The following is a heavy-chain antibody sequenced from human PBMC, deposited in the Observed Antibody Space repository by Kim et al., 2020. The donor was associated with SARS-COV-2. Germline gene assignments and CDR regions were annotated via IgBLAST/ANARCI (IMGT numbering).Heavy chain of an antibody. CDR2: IYYSGST. CDR1: GGSISSGGYY. V-gene: IGHV4-31*03. D-gene: IGHD2-21*02. J-gene: IGHJ4*02. Sequence: SETLSLTCTVSGGSISSGGYYWSWIRQHPGKGLEWIGYIYYSGSTYYNTSLKSRVTISVDTSKNQFSLKLSSVTAADTAVYYCARSSPQLYCGGDCYSVFFDYWGQGTLVTVSS. CDR3: ARSSPQLYCGGDCYSVFFDY.